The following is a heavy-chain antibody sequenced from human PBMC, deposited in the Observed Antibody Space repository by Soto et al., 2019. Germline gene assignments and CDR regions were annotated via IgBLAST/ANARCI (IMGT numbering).Heavy chain of an antibody. CDR2: INAGNGNT. CDR1: GYTFTSYA. Sequence: QVQLVQSGAEVKKPGASVKVSCKASGYTFTSYAMHWVRQAPGQRLEWMGWINAGNGNTKYSQKFQGRVTIPRDTSASTAYMKLSSLRSEDTAVYYCARVQADYDFWSGYYTGNWFDPWGQGTLVTVSS. D-gene: IGHD3-3*01. V-gene: IGHV1-3*01. CDR3: ARVQADYDFWSGYYTGNWFDP. J-gene: IGHJ5*02.